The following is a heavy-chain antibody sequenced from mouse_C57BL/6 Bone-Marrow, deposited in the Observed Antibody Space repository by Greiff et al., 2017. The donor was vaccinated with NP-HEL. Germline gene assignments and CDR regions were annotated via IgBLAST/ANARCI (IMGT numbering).Heavy chain of an antibody. J-gene: IGHJ4*01. Sequence: EVKLQESGPGLVKPSQSLSLPCSVTGYSIPSGYYWNWIRQFPGNKLEWMGYISYDGSNNYNPSLKNRISITRDTSKNQFFLKLNSVTTEDTATYYCARDGYWSMDYWGQGTSVTVSS. D-gene: IGHD2-3*01. CDR1: GYSIPSGYY. V-gene: IGHV3-6*01. CDR3: ARDGYWSMDY. CDR2: ISYDGSN.